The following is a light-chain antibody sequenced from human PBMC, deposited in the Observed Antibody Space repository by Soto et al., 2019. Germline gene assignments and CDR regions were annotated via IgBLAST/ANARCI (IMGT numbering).Light chain of an antibody. Sequence: QSVLTQPPSASGTPGQRVTISCSGSSSNIGSNYVYWYQQLPGTAPKLLIYRNNQRPSGVPHRFSGSKSGTSASLAISGLRSEDEADYYCAAWDDSLSGPWVFGGGTKLTVL. J-gene: IGLJ3*02. CDR3: AAWDDSLSGPWV. V-gene: IGLV1-47*01. CDR1: SSNIGSNY. CDR2: RNN.